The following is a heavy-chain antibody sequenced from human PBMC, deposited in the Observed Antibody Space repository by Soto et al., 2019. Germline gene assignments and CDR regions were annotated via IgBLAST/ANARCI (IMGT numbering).Heavy chain of an antibody. CDR1: GFTFSSYS. V-gene: IGHV3-48*01. CDR2: ISSSSSTI. CDR3: ARVLGGYDLHYYRDV. D-gene: IGHD5-12*01. Sequence: EVQLVESGGGLVQPGGSLTLSCAASGFTFSSYSMNWVRQAPGKGLEWVSYISSSSSTIYHADSVKGRFTISRDNAKYALYLQMNSLRAEDTAVYSCARVLGGYDLHYYRDVWGKGTTVTVCS. J-gene: IGHJ6*03.